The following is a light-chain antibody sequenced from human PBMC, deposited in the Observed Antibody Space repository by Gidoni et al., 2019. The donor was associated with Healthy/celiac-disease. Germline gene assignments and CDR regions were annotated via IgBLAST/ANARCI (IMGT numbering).Light chain of an antibody. V-gene: IGLV1-47*02. CDR1: SSNIGSNY. Sequence: QSVLTQPPSASGTPGQRVTISCSGSSSNIGSNYVYWYQPLPGTAPKLLIYSNNQRPSGVPDRFSGSKSGTSASLAISGLRSEDEADYYCAACDDSLSAWVFGGGTKLTVL. CDR2: SNN. CDR3: AACDDSLSAWV. J-gene: IGLJ3*02.